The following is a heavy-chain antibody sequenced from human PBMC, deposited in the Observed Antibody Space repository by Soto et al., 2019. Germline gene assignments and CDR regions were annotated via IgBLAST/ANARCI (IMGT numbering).Heavy chain of an antibody. Sequence: QVQLVESGGGVVQPGRSLRLSCAASGFTFSTYGMHWVRQAPGKGLEWVALIWYDGNNKFYADSVKGRFAISSDNSKNSLYLQMNSLGAEDTAVDYCARGVNAYKTYDAFDIWGQGTMVTVSS. J-gene: IGHJ3*02. CDR2: IWYDGNNK. D-gene: IGHD1-1*01. CDR3: ARGVNAYKTYDAFDI. CDR1: GFTFSTYG. V-gene: IGHV3-33*01.